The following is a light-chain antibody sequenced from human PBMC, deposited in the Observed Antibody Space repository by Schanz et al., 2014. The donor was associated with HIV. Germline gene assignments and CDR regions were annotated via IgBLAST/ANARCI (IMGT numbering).Light chain of an antibody. CDR1: SSDVGGDNY. CDR3: CSYAGIYSIL. J-gene: IGLJ2*01. V-gene: IGLV2-14*03. CDR2: DVS. Sequence: QSALTQPASVSGSPGQSITISCTGASSDVGGDNYVSWYQKHPDKAPRLIIYDVSNRPSGVSSRFSGSKSDNTASLTISGLQTEDEADYYCCSYAGIYSILFGGGTKLTVL.